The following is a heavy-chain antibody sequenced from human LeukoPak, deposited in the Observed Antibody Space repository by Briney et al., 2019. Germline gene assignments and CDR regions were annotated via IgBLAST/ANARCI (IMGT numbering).Heavy chain of an antibody. Sequence: GGSLRLSCAVSGLTFRSYWMSWVRQAPGKGLEWVANIHQDGSEKYFVDSVKGRFTISRDNAKNSLHLQMNTLRAEDTAVYYCARERDGRFFDYWGQGTLVTVSS. V-gene: IGHV3-7*01. CDR3: ARERDGRFFDY. CDR2: IHQDGSEK. D-gene: IGHD1-26*01. J-gene: IGHJ4*02. CDR1: GLTFRSYW.